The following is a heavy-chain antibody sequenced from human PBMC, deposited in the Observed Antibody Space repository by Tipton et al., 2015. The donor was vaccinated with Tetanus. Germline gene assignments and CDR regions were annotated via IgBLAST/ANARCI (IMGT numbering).Heavy chain of an antibody. D-gene: IGHD3-22*01. CDR3: ARGRGDYIYYGMDV. CDR1: GYTFTGYY. J-gene: IGHJ6*02. Sequence: QLVQSGAELKKPGASVKVSCTASGYTFTGYYMYWVRQAPGQGLEWVGWIDPNSGDTIYAQNFQGRVTMTRDTSISTVYMELSRLRSDDTAVYYCARGRGDYIYYGMDVWGPGTTVTVSS. CDR2: IDPNSGDT. V-gene: IGHV1-2*02.